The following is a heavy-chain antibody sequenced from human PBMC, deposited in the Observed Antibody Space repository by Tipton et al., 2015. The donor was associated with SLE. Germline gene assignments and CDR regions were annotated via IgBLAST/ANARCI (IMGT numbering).Heavy chain of an antibody. V-gene: IGHV4-34*01. J-gene: IGHJ4*02. CDR3: ARGPRLDY. CDR1: VGSFSGYY. Sequence: TLSLTCAVYVGSFSGYYWSWIRQPPGKGLEWIGEINHSGSTNYNPSLKRRVTISVDTSKNQFSLKLSSVTAADTAVYYCARGPRLDYWGQGTLVTVSS. CDR2: INHSGST.